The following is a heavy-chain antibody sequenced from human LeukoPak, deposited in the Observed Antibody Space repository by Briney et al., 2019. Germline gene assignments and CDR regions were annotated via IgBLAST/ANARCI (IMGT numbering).Heavy chain of an antibody. CDR2: IYNSEST. Sequence: PSETLSLTCTVSGVSISIYYWSWIRQPPGKGLEWIGYIYNSESTYYNPSLKGRVTISLDTSKNQFSLRLNSVTAADTAVYYCARVKGSSWFDPWGQGTLVTVSS. J-gene: IGHJ5*02. D-gene: IGHD6-6*01. CDR3: ARVKGSSWFDP. CDR1: GVSISIYY. V-gene: IGHV4-59*01.